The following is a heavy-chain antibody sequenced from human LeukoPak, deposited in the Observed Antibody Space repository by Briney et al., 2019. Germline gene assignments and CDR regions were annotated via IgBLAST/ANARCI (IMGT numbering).Heavy chain of an antibody. V-gene: IGHV1-24*01. J-gene: IGHJ4*02. CDR2: FDPEDGET. D-gene: IGHD3-22*01. Sequence: ASVKVSCKVSGYTLTKLSMHWVRQAPGKGLEWMGGFDPEDGETIYAQKFQGRVTMTEDRSTDTAYMERSSLRSEDTAVYYCATVVPGHYYASSGYPISYFPFDHSGQGTLVTVSS. CDR1: GYTLTKLS. CDR3: ATVVPGHYYASSGYPISYFPFDH.